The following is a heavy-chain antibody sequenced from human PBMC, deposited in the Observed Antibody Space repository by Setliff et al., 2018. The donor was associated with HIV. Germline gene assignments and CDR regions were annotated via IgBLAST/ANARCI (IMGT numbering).Heavy chain of an antibody. CDR1: GGSIGSYR. J-gene: IGHJ6*03. D-gene: IGHD2-21*01. Sequence: SETLSLTCAVFGGSIGSYRWNWIRQTPGKGLEWIGFISYSGTTDYNPSLKSRVTISIDTSKNQFSLKLTSVTAVDTAVYYCARRASPPSGPYSQYYMDVWGRGTSVTVSS. CDR3: ARRASPPSGPYSQYYMDV. CDR2: ISYSGTT. V-gene: IGHV4-59*08.